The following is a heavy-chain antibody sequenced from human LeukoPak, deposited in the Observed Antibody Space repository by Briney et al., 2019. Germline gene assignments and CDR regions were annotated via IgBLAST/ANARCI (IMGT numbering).Heavy chain of an antibody. CDR1: GGSISSYC. V-gene: IGHV4-59*01. J-gene: IGHJ4*02. CDR2: IYYSGSP. D-gene: IGHD2/OR15-2a*01. Sequence: KPSETLSLTCTVSGGSISSYCWSWIRQPPGKGLEWIGYIYYSGSPNYNPSLKSRVTISVDTSKNQFSLKLTSVTAADTAVYYCARDNKAVGQSLDYWGQGTLVTVSS. CDR3: ARDNKAVGQSLDY.